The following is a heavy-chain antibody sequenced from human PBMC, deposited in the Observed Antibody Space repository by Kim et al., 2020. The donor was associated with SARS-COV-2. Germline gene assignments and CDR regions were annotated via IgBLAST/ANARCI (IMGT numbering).Heavy chain of an antibody. CDR2: ISGSGGST. CDR1: GFTFSSYA. J-gene: IGHJ4*02. D-gene: IGHD3-3*01. CDR3: AKDGGITIFGVVITYYFDY. Sequence: GGSLRLSCAASGFTFSSYAMSWVRQAPGKGLEWVSVISGSGGSTYYADSVKGRFTISRDNSKNTLYLQMNSLRAEDTAVYYCAKDGGITIFGVVITYYFDYWGQGTLVTVSS. V-gene: IGHV3-23*01.